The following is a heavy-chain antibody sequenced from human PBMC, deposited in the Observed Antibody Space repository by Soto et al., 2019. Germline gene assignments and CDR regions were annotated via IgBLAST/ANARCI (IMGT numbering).Heavy chain of an antibody. V-gene: IGHV1-3*01. J-gene: IGHJ6*02. CDR1: GYTFTSYA. CDR2: INAGNGNT. CDR3: ARDAIIGVVGDGMDV. Sequence: QVQLVQSGAEVKKPGASVKVSCKASGYTFTSYAMHWVRQAPGQRLEWMGWINAGNGNTKYSQKFQGRVTITRDTSASTAYMELSSLRSEDTAVYYCARDAIIGVVGDGMDVWGQGTTVTVSS. D-gene: IGHD3-3*02.